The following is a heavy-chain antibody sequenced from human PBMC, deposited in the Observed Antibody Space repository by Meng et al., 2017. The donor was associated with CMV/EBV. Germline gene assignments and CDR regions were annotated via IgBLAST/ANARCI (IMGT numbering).Heavy chain of an antibody. D-gene: IGHD3-22*01. Sequence: ASVKVSCKASGYTFTSYDINWVRQATGQGLEWMGWMNPNSGGTNYAQKFQGRVTMTRDTSISTAYMELSRLRSDDTAVYYCARVIGYPDPSYFDYWGQGTLVTVSS. CDR3: ARVIGYPDPSYFDY. CDR1: GYTFTSYD. J-gene: IGHJ4*02. CDR2: MNPNSGGT. V-gene: IGHV1-2*02.